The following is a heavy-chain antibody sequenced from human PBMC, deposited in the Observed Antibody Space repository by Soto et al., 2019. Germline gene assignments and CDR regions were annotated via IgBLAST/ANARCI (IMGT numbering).Heavy chain of an antibody. V-gene: IGHV3-74*01. CDR2: INSDGSST. CDR3: ARAPRSSWYENWFDP. D-gene: IGHD6-13*01. Sequence: GGSLRLSCAASGFTFSSYWMHWVRQAPGKGLVWVSRINSDGSSTSYADSVKGRFTISRDNAKNTLYLQMNSLRAEDTAVYYCARAPRSSWYENWFDPWGQGTLVTVSS. J-gene: IGHJ5*02. CDR1: GFTFSSYW.